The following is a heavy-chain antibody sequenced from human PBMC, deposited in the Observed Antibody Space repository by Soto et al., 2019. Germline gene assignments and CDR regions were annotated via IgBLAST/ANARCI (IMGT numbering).Heavy chain of an antibody. CDR1: AASIITTSYY. D-gene: IGHD6-13*01. CDR3: EIRGIHANIWFDP. J-gene: IGHJ5*02. Sequence: SETLSLTCTVSAASIITTSYYWAWIRQPPEKGLEWVATTYHSGSTYYNPSLESRVTISVDTSNNQFSLKVNSVTAADTAVYYWEIRGIHANIWFDPCAQGTMLTGAS. V-gene: IGHV4-39*01. CDR2: TYHSGST.